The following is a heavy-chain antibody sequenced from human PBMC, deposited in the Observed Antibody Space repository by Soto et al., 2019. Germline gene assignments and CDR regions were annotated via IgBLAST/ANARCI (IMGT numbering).Heavy chain of an antibody. J-gene: IGHJ4*02. CDR3: ALRSMAVVPEY. V-gene: IGHV4-59*01. CDR2: LYYGRSA. D-gene: IGHD3-22*01. Sequence: QVQLQESGPGLVKPSETLSLTCAVSGDSISSYYCMWIRQPPGKGLESIGYLYYGRSANYNPSLKSRVTWSVVTSTNQCSLTLSSMTAADTAVYYCALRSMAVVPEYWGQGTLVTVSS. CDR1: GDSISSYY.